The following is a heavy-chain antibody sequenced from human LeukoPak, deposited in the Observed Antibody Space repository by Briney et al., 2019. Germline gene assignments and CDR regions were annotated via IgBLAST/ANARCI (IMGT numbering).Heavy chain of an antibody. V-gene: IGHV4-59*08. D-gene: IGHD6-13*01. CDR2: IYYSGST. CDR1: GGSISSYY. J-gene: IGHJ4*02. Sequence: SETLSLTCTVSGGSISSYYWSWIRQPPGKGLEWVGYIYYSGSTNYNPSLKSRVTISVDTSKNQFSLKLSSVTAADTAVYYCARVGYSSSWYETHFDYWGQGTLVTVSS. CDR3: ARVGYSSSWYETHFDY.